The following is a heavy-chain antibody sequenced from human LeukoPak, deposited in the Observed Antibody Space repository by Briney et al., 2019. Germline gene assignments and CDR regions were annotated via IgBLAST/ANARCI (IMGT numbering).Heavy chain of an antibody. J-gene: IGHJ4*02. V-gene: IGHV3-64*01. CDR1: GFTFSTYA. D-gene: IGHD6-13*01. Sequence: GGSLRLSCAASGFTFSTYAMHWVRQAPGKGLEYVSAISSNGGSTYYANSVKGRFTISRDNSKNTLYLQMGSLRAEDMAVYYCARGSVGYSSSWPFDYWGQGTLVTVSS. CDR2: ISSNGGST. CDR3: ARGSVGYSSSWPFDY.